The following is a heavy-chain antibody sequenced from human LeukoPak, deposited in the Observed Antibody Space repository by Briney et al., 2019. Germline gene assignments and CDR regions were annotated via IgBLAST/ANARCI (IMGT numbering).Heavy chain of an antibody. Sequence: PSETLSLTCTVSGGSISSSSYYWGWIRQPPGKGLEWIGSIYYSGSTYYNPSLKSRFTISRDNAKNSLYLQMNSLRAEDTAVYYCASGQPKYCSSTSCYRENYYYGMDVWGQGTTVTVSS. CDR3: ASGQPKYCSSTSCYRENYYYGMDV. CDR2: IYYSGST. CDR1: GGSISSSSYY. D-gene: IGHD2-2*02. V-gene: IGHV4-39*01. J-gene: IGHJ6*02.